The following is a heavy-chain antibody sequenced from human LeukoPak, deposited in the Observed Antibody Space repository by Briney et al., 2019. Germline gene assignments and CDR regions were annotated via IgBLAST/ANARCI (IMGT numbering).Heavy chain of an antibody. D-gene: IGHD4-17*01. CDR2: IYSGGST. J-gene: IGHJ4*02. CDR3: ASLTTDVYFDY. CDR1: GFTVSSNY. V-gene: IGHV3-53*01. Sequence: GGSLRLSCAASGFTVSSNYMSWVRQAPGKGLEWVSVIYSGGSTYYADSVKGRFTISRDNSKNTLYLQMNSLRAEDTAVYYCASLTTDVYFDYWGQGTLVTVSS.